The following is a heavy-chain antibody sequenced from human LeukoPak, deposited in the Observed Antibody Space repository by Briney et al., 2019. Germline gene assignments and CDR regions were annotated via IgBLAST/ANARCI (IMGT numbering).Heavy chain of an antibody. D-gene: IGHD1-26*01. CDR1: GFTFTDHS. CDR3: ARLLGAND. Sequence: PGGSLRLSGVASGFTFTDHSMDWVRQAPGKGLEWVGRCRDKANSYTTEYAASVKGRFTISRDDSKNSLYLQMNSLETEDTAVYYCARLLGANDWGQGTLVTVSS. J-gene: IGHJ4*02. V-gene: IGHV3-72*01. CDR2: CRDKANSYTT.